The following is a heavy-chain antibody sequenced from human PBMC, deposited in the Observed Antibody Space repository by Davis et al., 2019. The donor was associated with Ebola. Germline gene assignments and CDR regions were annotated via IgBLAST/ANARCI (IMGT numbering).Heavy chain of an antibody. CDR2: ISGSGDST. CDR3: AKTIATRPSYFDY. CDR1: GLTFSSYA. Sequence: PGGSLRLSCAASGLTFSSYAMSWVRQTPGKGLEWVSSISGSGDSTYYADSVKGRFTISRDNSKNTLYLQMNSLRAEDTAVYYCAKTIATRPSYFDYWGQGTLVTVSS. V-gene: IGHV3-23*01. D-gene: IGHD6-6*01. J-gene: IGHJ4*02.